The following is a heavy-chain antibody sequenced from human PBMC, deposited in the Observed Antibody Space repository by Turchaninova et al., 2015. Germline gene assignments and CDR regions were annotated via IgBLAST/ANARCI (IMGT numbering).Heavy chain of an antibody. CDR3: VRSLDYYGSGSYYAY. J-gene: IGHJ4*02. D-gene: IGHD3-10*01. CDR2: MYYSGST. Sequence: QVQLQESGPGLVKPSETLSLTCTVSGGSISNYSGSWIRQPPGKGLEWIGYMYYSGSTNYNPSLKSRVTISVDTSKNQFSLKLSSVTAADTAVYYCVRSLDYYGSGSYYAYWGQGTLVTVSS. CDR1: GGSISNYS. V-gene: IGHV4-59*01.